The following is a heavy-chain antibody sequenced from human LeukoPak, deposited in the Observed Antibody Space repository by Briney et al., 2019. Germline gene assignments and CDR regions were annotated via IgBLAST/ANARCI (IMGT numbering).Heavy chain of an antibody. D-gene: IGHD4-17*01. CDR1: GFTFSSSW. Sequence: GGSLRLSCAASGFTFSSSWMIWARQAPGKGLEWVANINQDGGQKYYLDSVKGRFTISRDNADNSLYLQMDGLRAEDTAVYYCATNTRAYAVLLAYWGQGTPGHRLL. V-gene: IGHV3-7*01. J-gene: IGHJ4*02. CDR2: INQDGGQK. CDR3: ATNTRAYAVLLAY.